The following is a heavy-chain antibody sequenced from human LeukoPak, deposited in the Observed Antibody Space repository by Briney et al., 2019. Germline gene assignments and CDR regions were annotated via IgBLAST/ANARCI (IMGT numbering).Heavy chain of an antibody. V-gene: IGHV1-69*05. CDR2: IIPIFGTA. CDR3: ASGSGWYNVAFDI. CDR1: GGTFSSYA. J-gene: IGHJ3*02. D-gene: IGHD6-19*01. Sequence: SVKVSCKASGGTFSSYAISWVRQAPGQGLEWMGGIIPIFGTANYAQNFKGRVTITTDESTSTAYMELSSLRSEDRAVYYCASGSGWYNVAFDIWGQGAMVTVSS.